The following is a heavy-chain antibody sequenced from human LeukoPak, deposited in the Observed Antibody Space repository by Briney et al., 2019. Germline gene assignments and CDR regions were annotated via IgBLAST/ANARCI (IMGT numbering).Heavy chain of an antibody. J-gene: IGHJ3*02. V-gene: IGHV1-46*01. CDR3: ARESGGQRAFDI. CDR2: INPSGGST. Sequence: GASVKVSCKASGYTFTGYYIHWVRQAPGQGLEWMGIINPSGGSTSYAQKFQGRVTMTRDMSTSTVYMELSSLRSEDTAVYYCARESGGQRAFDIWGQGTMVTVSS. D-gene: IGHD6-25*01. CDR1: GYTFTGYY.